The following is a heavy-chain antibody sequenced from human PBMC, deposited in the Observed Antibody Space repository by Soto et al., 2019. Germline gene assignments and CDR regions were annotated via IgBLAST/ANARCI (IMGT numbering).Heavy chain of an antibody. CDR2: IYYSGST. V-gene: IGHV4-59*08. CDR3: ASRDPGTSVDY. CDR1: GGSISSYY. J-gene: IGHJ4*02. D-gene: IGHD1-7*01. Sequence: PSETLSLTCTVSGGSISSYYWSWIRQPPGKGLEWIGDIYYSGSTNYNPSLKSRVTISVDTSKNQFSLKLTSVTAADTAVYYCASRDPGTSVDYWGQGTLVTVSS.